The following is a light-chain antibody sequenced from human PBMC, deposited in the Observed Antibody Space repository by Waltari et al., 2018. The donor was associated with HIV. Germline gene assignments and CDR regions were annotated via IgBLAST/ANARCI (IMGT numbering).Light chain of an antibody. CDR1: ALPKTS. V-gene: IGLV3-25*03. Sequence: SYELTQPPSVSVSPGQTARTTSAGDALPKTSGYWYQQKAGQAPVLGISKDSERPSGIPERFSGSSSGTTVTLTISGVQAEDEADYNCQSADSSGTDLIFGGGTKLTVL. CDR2: KDS. CDR3: QSADSSGTDLI. J-gene: IGLJ2*01.